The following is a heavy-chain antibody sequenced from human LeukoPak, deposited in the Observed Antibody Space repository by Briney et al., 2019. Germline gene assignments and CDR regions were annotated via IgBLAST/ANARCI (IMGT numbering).Heavy chain of an antibody. J-gene: IGHJ3*02. CDR1: GGSITNSY. CDR3: ARDPLSTNDFDI. CDR2: INYSGST. D-gene: IGHD1-1*01. V-gene: IGHV4-59*01. Sequence: SETLSLTCTVSGGSITNSYWNWIRQSPGKGLEWIGYINYSGSTNYNPSLKSRVTISVDTSKNQYSLKLSSVTAADTAVYFCARDPLSTNDFDIWGQGTMVTVSS.